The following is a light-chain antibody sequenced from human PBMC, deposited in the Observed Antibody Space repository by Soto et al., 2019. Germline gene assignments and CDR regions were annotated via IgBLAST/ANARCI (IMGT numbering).Light chain of an antibody. CDR1: DSNIGSNT. CDR3: AAWDDRLNGWV. J-gene: IGLJ3*02. V-gene: IGLV1-44*01. CDR2: SNN. Sequence: QSVLTQAPSTSGTPGQRVTISCSGSDSNIGSNTINWYQQFPGTAPKLLIYSNNQRPSGVPDRFSGSKSGTSASLAISGLQSEDEANYYCAAWDDRLNGWVFGGGTKLTV.